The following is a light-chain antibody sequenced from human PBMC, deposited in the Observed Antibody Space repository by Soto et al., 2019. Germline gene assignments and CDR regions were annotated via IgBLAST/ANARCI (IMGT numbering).Light chain of an antibody. CDR2: GAS. CDR1: QSITNNY. V-gene: IGKV3-20*01. CDR3: HQYLDSPNT. Sequence: PGERATFSCRATQSITNNYVAWYQQKPGQAPRLLIYGASRRATGIPDRISGSGSVTDFTLSITGLEPEDFAVYYSHQYLDSPNTFGQGTKLEIK. J-gene: IGKJ2*01.